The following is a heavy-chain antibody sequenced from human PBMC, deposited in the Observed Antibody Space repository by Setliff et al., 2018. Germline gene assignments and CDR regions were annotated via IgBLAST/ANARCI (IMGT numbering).Heavy chain of an antibody. CDR1: GGSVSPYF. CDR2: IYHNGNT. V-gene: IGHV4-59*02. CDR3: TSTPRGGINITTRAGAFDS. Sequence: SETLSLTCTVSGGSVSPYFWSWIRQPPGKGLQWIGYIYHNGNTNFNPSLKSRVNMSIDTSKNQFALNLTSVTAADTAVYYCTSTPRGGINITTRAGAFDSWGQGTLVTVSS. D-gene: IGHD6-6*01. J-gene: IGHJ4*02.